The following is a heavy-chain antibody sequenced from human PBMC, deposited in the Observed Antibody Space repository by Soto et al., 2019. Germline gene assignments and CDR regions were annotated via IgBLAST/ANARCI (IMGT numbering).Heavy chain of an antibody. J-gene: IGHJ6*02. D-gene: IGHD5-12*01. CDR1: GGTFSSYA. Sequence: QVQLVQSGAEVKKPGSSVKVSCKASGGTFSSYAISWVRQAPGQGLEWMGGIIPIFGTANYAQKFQGRVTITADESTSTAYMELSSLRSEDAAVYYCARGALVEATTSYYYGMDVWGQGTTVTVSS. CDR3: ARGALVEATTSYYYGMDV. V-gene: IGHV1-69*01. CDR2: IIPIFGTA.